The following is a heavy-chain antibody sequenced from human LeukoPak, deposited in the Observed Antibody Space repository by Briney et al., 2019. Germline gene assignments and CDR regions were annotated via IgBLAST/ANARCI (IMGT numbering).Heavy chain of an antibody. D-gene: IGHD6-6*01. CDR2: ISSNGGST. CDR1: GFTFSSYA. V-gene: IGHV3-64*01. CDR3: ARDRAARGYYYYYMDV. J-gene: IGHJ6*03. Sequence: GGSLRLSCAASGFTFSSYAMHWVLQAPGKGLEYVSAISSNGGSTYYANSVKGRFTISRDNSKNTLYLQMGSLRAEDMAVYYCARDRAARGYYYYYMDVWGKGTTVTVSS.